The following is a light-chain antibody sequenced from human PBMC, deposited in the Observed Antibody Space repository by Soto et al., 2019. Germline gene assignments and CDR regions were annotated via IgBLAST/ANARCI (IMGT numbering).Light chain of an antibody. CDR3: TSDACNFNLEV. J-gene: IGLJ1*01. CDR1: SSDVGAYNY. Sequence: QSALTQPPSASGSPGQSVTISCTGTSSDVGAYNYVSWYQQHPGKAPKVMIYEVTKRPSGVPDRFSGSKSGNTASLTVSGLLAEVDADYYGTSDACNFNLEVFGTGTMVTVL. V-gene: IGLV2-8*01. CDR2: EVT.